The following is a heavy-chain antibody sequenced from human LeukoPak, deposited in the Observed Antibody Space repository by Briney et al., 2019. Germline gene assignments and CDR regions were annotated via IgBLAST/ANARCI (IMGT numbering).Heavy chain of an antibody. CDR3: ARGYYYDSSGYPSPGGDY. J-gene: IGHJ4*02. V-gene: IGHV4-34*01. CDR1: GGSFSGYY. Sequence: SETLSLTCAVYGGSFSGYYWSWNRQPPGKGLEWNGEINHSGSTNYNPSLKSRVTISVDTSKNQFSLKLSSVTAADTAVYYCARGYYYDSSGYPSPGGDYWGQGTLVTVSS. CDR2: INHSGST. D-gene: IGHD3-22*01.